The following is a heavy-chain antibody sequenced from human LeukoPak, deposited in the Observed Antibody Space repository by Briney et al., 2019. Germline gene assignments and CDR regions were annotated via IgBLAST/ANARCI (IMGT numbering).Heavy chain of an antibody. J-gene: IGHJ4*02. Sequence: SETLSLTCTVSGYSISSGYYWGWIRQPPGKGLEWIGSIYHSGSTYYNPSLKSRVTISVDTSKNQFSLKLSSVTAADTAVYYCARGTGDYPVVVDYWGQGTLVTVSS. V-gene: IGHV4-38-2*02. D-gene: IGHD4-17*01. CDR1: GYSISSGYY. CDR2: IYHSGST. CDR3: ARGTGDYPVVVDY.